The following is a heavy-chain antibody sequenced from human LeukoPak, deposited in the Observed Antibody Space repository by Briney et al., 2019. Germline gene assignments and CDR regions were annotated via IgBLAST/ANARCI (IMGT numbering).Heavy chain of an antibody. CDR2: INHSGST. CDR3: ARDSHVRYYDIGGYSY. V-gene: IGHV4-34*01. CDR1: GESFSGYY. D-gene: IGHD3-22*01. Sequence: SETLSLTCAIYGESFSGYYWNWIRQPPGKGLEWIGEINHSGSTNYNASLKSRVTISIDTSKNQFSLKLSSVPAADTAVYYCARDSHVRYYDIGGYSYWGQGTLVTVSS. J-gene: IGHJ4*02.